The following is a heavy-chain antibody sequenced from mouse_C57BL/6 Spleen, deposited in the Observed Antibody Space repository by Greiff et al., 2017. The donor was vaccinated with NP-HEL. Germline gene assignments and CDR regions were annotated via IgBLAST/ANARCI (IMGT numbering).Heavy chain of an antibody. CDR2: IRNKANGYTT. J-gene: IGHJ1*03. D-gene: IGHD2-4*01. CDR1: GFTFTDYY. V-gene: IGHV7-3*01. Sequence: EVQGVESGGGLVQPGGSLSLSCAASGFTFTDYYMRWVRQPPGKALEWLGFIRNKANGYTTEYNASVKGRFTISRDNSQSILYLQMNALRAEDSATYYCARRVYYDHWYFDVWGTGTTVTVSS. CDR3: ARRVYYDHWYFDV.